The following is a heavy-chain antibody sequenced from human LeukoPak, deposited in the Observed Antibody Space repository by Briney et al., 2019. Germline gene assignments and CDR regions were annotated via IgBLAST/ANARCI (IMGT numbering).Heavy chain of an antibody. V-gene: IGHV4-30-4*08. CDR3: ARGGGGYTLYSFDY. CDR2: IYFSGSR. D-gene: IGHD3-22*01. Sequence: SQTLSLTCSVSGASIRSGDHHWSWLRQSPGKGLEWIGYIYFSGSRTSNPSLRSRLTISVDTSKNQFSLKLNSVTAADTALYYCARGGGGYTLYSFDYWGQGALVTVSS. CDR1: GASIRSGDHH. J-gene: IGHJ4*02.